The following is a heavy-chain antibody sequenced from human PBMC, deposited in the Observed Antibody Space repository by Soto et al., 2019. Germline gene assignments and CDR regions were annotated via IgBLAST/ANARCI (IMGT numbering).Heavy chain of an antibody. V-gene: IGHV1-18*01. D-gene: IGHD2-2*01. J-gene: IGHJ4*02. CDR3: ARGGGYCSSTSCYRFDY. CDR2: IRDYNGNT. CDR1: GYTFTSYG. Sequence: QVQLVQSGAEVKKPGASVKVSCKASGYTFTSYGISWVRQAPGQGLEWMGWIRDYNGNTNYAQKLQGRVTMTTDKSTSTAYMELRRLRSDDTAVYYCARGGGYCSSTSCYRFDYWGQGTLVTVSS.